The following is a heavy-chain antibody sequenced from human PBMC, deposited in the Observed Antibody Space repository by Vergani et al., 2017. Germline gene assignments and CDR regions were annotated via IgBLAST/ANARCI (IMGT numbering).Heavy chain of an antibody. CDR2: TRNKANSYTT. CDR3: VKDLAAAGTHRFDY. CDR1: GFTFSDHY. D-gene: IGHD6-13*01. V-gene: IGHV3-72*01. Sequence: EVQLVESGGGLVQPGGSLRLSCAASGFTFSDHYMDWVRQAPGKGLEWVGRTRNKANSYTTEYAASVKGRFTISRDDSKNSLYLQMNSLKTEDTAVYYCVKDLAAAGTHRFDYWGQGTLVTVSS. J-gene: IGHJ4*02.